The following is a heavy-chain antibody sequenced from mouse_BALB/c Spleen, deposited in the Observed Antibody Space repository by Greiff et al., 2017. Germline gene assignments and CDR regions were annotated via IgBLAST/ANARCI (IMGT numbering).Heavy chain of an antibody. CDR3: AGYYGSSPGWFAY. CDR1: GYSITSGYY. V-gene: IGHV3-6*02. D-gene: IGHD1-1*01. J-gene: IGHJ3*01. CDR2: ISYDGSN. Sequence: EVQRVESGPGLVKPSQSLSLTCSVTGYSITSGYYWNWIRQFPGNKLEWMGYISYDGSNNYNPSLKNRISITRDTSKNQFFLKLNSVTTEDTATYYCAGYYGSSPGWFAYWGQGTLVTVSA.